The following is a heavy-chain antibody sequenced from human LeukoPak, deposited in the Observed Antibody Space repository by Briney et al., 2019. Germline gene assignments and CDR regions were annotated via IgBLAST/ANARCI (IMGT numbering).Heavy chain of an antibody. CDR3: ARARPSAYSGYDTFDY. J-gene: IGHJ4*02. Sequence: GESLKISCKGSGYSFTNYWIGWVRQMPGKGLEWMGIIYPGDSDTTYSPSFQGQVTISADKSISTAYLQWSSLKASDTAMYYCARARPSAYSGYDTFDYWGQGTLVTVSS. CDR1: GYSFTNYW. D-gene: IGHD5-12*01. V-gene: IGHV5-51*01. CDR2: IYPGDSDT.